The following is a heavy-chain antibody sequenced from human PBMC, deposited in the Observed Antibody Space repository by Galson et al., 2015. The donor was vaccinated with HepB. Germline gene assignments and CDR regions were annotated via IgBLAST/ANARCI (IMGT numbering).Heavy chain of an antibody. J-gene: IGHJ6*02. D-gene: IGHD3-10*01. V-gene: IGHV3-7*03. CDR2: INPDGSEK. CDR1: EFTFSSYW. Sequence: LRLSCAASEFTFSSYWMNWVRQAPGKGLEWVANINPDGSEKYYVASLKGRFTISRDNAKNSLYLQMDSLRAEDTAAYYCARRISLVRGIITKPDYYYGMDVWGQGTTVTVAS. CDR3: ARRISLVRGIITKPDYYYGMDV.